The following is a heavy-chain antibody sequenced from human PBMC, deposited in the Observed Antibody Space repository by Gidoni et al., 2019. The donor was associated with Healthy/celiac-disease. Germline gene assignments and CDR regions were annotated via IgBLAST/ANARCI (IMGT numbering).Heavy chain of an antibody. Sequence: LPLQESGPGLVKPSETLSLTCTVSGDSIRRSSYYWGWICPTPGNGLEWIGSIYYSGSTYDNPSLKSRVTISVDTSKNQFSLKLSSVTAADTAVYYCARQGGSYSSRYFQNWGQGTLVTVSA. J-gene: IGHJ1*01. V-gene: IGHV4-39*01. CDR2: IYYSGST. D-gene: IGHD1-26*01. CDR3: ARQGGSYSSRYFQN. CDR1: GDSIRRSSYY.